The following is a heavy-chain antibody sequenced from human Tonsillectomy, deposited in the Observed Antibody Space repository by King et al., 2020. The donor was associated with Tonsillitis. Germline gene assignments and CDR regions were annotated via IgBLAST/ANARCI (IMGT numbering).Heavy chain of an antibody. Sequence: VQLVESGGGVVQPGRSLRLSCAASGFTFSSYGMHWVRQAPGKGLEWVAGISYDGSDEYYAKSVKGRFTISRDNSKNTLYLQMNSLRAEDPAVYYCAKNRIEWAYYFFYGLDVWGQGTTVTVSS. V-gene: IGHV3-30*18. D-gene: IGHD5-12*01. J-gene: IGHJ6*02. CDR3: AKNRIEWAYYFFYGLDV. CDR1: GFTFSSYG. CDR2: ISYDGSDE.